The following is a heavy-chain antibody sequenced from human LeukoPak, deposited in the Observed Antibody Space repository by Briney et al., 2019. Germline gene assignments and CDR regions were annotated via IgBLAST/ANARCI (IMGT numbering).Heavy chain of an antibody. Sequence: ASVKVSCKASGYTFTSYDINWVRQATGQGLEWMGWMNPNSGNTGYAQKFQGRVTMTRNTSISTAYMELSSLRSEDTAVYYCARAQGVIAASGGDPWGQGTLVTVSS. CDR2: MNPNSGNT. D-gene: IGHD6-6*01. J-gene: IGHJ5*02. CDR3: ARAQGVIAASGGDP. CDR1: GYTFTSYD. V-gene: IGHV1-8*01.